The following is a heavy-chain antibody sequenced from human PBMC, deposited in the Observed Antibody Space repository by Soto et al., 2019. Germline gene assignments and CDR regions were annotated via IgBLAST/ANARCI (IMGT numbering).Heavy chain of an antibody. CDR1: GGSISSSSYY. CDR2: IYYSGST. V-gene: IGHV4-39*02. D-gene: IGHD6-19*01. CDR3: ASHERDSSGWVYFDY. J-gene: IGHJ4*02. Sequence: QLQLQESGPGLVKPSETLSLTCTVSGGSISSSSYYWGWIRQPPGKGLEWIGSIYYSGSTYYNPSLKSRVTISVDTSKSHFSRKLSSVTAADTAVYYCASHERDSSGWVYFDYWGQGTLVTVSS.